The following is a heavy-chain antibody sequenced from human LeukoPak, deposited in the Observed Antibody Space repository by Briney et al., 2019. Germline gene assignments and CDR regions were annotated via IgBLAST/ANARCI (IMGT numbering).Heavy chain of an antibody. CDR2: ISSDGTNT. V-gene: IGHV3-74*03. J-gene: IGHJ4*02. CDR1: GFTLSNDW. D-gene: IGHD1-26*01. Sequence: GGSLRLSCAASGFTLSNDWTHWGRHAPGKGLVWVSRISSDGTNTLYADSVKGRFTISRDNARNTLHLQMNSLRADDTAVYYCVVGGGIYWGQGTLVTVS. CDR3: VVGGGIY.